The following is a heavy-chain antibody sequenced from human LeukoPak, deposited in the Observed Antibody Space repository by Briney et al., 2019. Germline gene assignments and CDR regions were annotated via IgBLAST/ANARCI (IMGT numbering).Heavy chain of an antibody. D-gene: IGHD2-15*01. V-gene: IGHV4-59*08. CDR1: GGSISSYY. J-gene: IGHJ4*02. Sequence: SETLSLTCTVSGGSISSYYWSWIRQPPGKGLEWIGYIYYSGSTNYNPSLKSRVTISVDTSKNQFSLKLSSVTAADTAVYYCARFGYCSGGSCIDYWGQGTLVTGSS. CDR2: IYYSGST. CDR3: ARFGYCSGGSCIDY.